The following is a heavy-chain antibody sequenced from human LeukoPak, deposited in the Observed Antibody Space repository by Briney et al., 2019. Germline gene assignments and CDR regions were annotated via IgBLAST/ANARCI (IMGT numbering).Heavy chain of an antibody. D-gene: IGHD3-22*01. CDR2: ISYDGNTI. J-gene: IGHJ6*02. CDR1: EVTFSNYA. CDR3: AKDLSDSSGYPLGYYGMDV. Sequence: GGSLRLSCAASEVTFSNYAVHWVRQAPGKGLQWVAVISYDGNTIHYADSVKGRFIISRDTSKNTLYLQMNSLRAEDTAVYYCAKDLSDSSGYPLGYYGMDVWGQGTTVTVSS. V-gene: IGHV3-30-3*01.